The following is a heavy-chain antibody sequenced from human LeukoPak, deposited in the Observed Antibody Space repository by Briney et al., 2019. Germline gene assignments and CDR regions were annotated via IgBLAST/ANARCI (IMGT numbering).Heavy chain of an antibody. CDR3: ARGSSYGASGYPYFDH. CDR2: INHRGTT. V-gene: IGHV4-34*01. D-gene: IGHD3-22*01. J-gene: IGHJ4*02. CDR1: GGSFSGYY. Sequence: PSETLSLTCAVYGGSFSGYYWSWLRQSPGKGLEWIGEINHRGTTKYNASLESRLTISLDTSKNQFSLEVTSVTAADTATYYCARGSSYGASGYPYFDHWGQGTLVPVSS.